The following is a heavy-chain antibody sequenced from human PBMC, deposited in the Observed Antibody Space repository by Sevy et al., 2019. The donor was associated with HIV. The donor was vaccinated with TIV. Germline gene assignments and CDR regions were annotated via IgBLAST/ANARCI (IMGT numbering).Heavy chain of an antibody. V-gene: IGHV4-61*02. CDR3: VGETRDGYNAKFDY. Sequence: SETLSLTCSVSGGSISSGRYYWSWIRQPAGKGLEWIGRIHTNGRTDYNPSFRSRGTISVDTSKNQFSLKLTSVTAADTAVYHCVGETRDGYNAKFDYWGQGTLVTVSS. CDR2: IHTNGRT. CDR1: GGSISSGRYY. D-gene: IGHD5-12*01. J-gene: IGHJ4*02.